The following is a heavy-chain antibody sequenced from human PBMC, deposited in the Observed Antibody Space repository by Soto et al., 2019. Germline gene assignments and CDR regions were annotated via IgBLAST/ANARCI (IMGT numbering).Heavy chain of an antibody. CDR2: ISLYSDGT. D-gene: IGHD2-2*01. CDR1: GYTFSNYG. J-gene: IGHJ5*02. Sequence: ASVKVSCKTSGYTFSNYGITWVRQAPGQPLEWLGWISLYSDGTNYAQKFQGRVSMTTDTSTTTAYMELRSLRSDDTAVYYCARVVPGAEAWFDPWGQGTLVTVSS. CDR3: ARVVPGAEAWFDP. V-gene: IGHV1-18*01.